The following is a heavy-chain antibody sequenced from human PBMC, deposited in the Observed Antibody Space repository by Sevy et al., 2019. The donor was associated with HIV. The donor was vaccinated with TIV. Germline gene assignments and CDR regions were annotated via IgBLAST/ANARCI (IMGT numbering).Heavy chain of an antibody. CDR2: IYYSGIS. Sequence: SETLSLTCTVSAASISSSSYYWGWIRQPPGKGLEWIGSIYYSGISFYTPSLKSRVTISVDTSKNQFSLKLSSVTAADTAVYYCTRRLSGSSSGRWFDPWGQGTLVTVSS. V-gene: IGHV4-39*01. CDR3: TRRLSGSSSGRWFDP. J-gene: IGHJ5*02. CDR1: AASISSSSYY. D-gene: IGHD6-6*01.